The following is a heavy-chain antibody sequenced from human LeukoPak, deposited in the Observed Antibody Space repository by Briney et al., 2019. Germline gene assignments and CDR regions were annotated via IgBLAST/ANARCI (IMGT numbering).Heavy chain of an antibody. Sequence: GEALKNSCKGSGYSFTSYWISWVRQMPGKGLEWMGRIVPSDAYTNYSPSFQGHVAISADKSISTAYLQWSSLKASDTAMYYCARHNNCSGGSCGAFDIWGQGTMVTVSS. CDR3: ARHNNCSGGSCGAFDI. J-gene: IGHJ3*02. V-gene: IGHV5-10-1*01. CDR2: IVPSDAYT. D-gene: IGHD2-15*01. CDR1: GYSFTSYW.